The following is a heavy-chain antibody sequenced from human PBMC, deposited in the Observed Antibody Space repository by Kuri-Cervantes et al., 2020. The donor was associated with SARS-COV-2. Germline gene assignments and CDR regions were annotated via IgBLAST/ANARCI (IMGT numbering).Heavy chain of an antibody. CDR1: GFTFSSYA. Sequence: GGSLRLSCAASGFTFSSYAMSWVRQAPGKGLEGVSAISGSGGSTYYADSVKGRFTISRDNSENTLYLQMNSLRAEDTAVYYCAKPLVGATTRGDDAFDIWGQGTMVTVSS. CDR2: ISGSGGST. D-gene: IGHD1-26*01. CDR3: AKPLVGATTRGDDAFDI. V-gene: IGHV3-23*01. J-gene: IGHJ3*02.